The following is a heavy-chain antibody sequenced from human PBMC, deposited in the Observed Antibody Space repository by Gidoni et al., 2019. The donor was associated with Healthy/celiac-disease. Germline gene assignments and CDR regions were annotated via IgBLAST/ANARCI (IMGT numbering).Heavy chain of an antibody. CDR2: MIGIGGSA. CDR3: ASSPICGGDCYSGWYYYGMDV. V-gene: IGHV3-23*01. Sequence: EVQLLESGGGLVQTGGSLRLPWAASGFTCSSYAMSWCRQAPGKGLEWVSAMIGIGGSAYYADSVKVRFTISRDNSKNTLYLQLNSLRAEDTAVYYCASSPICGGDCYSGWYYYGMDVWGQGTTVTVSS. D-gene: IGHD2-21*01. J-gene: IGHJ6*02. CDR1: GFTCSSYA.